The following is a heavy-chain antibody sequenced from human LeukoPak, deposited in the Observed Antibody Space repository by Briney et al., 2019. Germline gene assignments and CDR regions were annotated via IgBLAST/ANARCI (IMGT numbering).Heavy chain of an antibody. CDR2: ISGSGGST. Sequence: GGSLRLSCAATGFTFSSYSMNWVRQAPGKGLEWVSAISGSGGSTYYADSVKGRFTISRDNAKNTLYLQMNTLRVEDTAVYYCTRDLMDYDVSTGLHHYYMDVWGQGTTVTVSS. D-gene: IGHD3-9*01. CDR3: TRDLMDYDVSTGLHHYYMDV. V-gene: IGHV3-23*01. CDR1: GFTFSSYS. J-gene: IGHJ6*02.